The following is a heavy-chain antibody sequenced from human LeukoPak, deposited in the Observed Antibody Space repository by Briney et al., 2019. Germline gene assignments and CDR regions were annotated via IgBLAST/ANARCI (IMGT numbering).Heavy chain of an antibody. J-gene: IGHJ4*02. V-gene: IGHV4-59*01. CDR3: ARDRFYDNSGFRRLDF. CDR1: GGPISDYY. Sequence: SETLSLTCNVSGGPISDYYWSWIRQHPGKGLEWIGYIYFRGTTNYSPSFQSRVSISVDTSKNQFSLRLTSVTAADTAVYYCARDRFYDNSGFRRLDFWGQGLLVTLS. D-gene: IGHD3-22*01. CDR2: IYFRGTT.